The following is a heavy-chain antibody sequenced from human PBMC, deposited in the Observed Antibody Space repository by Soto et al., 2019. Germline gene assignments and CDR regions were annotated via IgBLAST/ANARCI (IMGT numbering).Heavy chain of an antibody. CDR3: GKSPAPSPPQGMDV. Sequence: EVQLLESGGGLVQPGGSLRLSCAASGFSFNNYAMSWVRQAPGKGLEWVSVISGSGSSTYYADSVKGRFTISRDNSKNALYLQMNSMRAEDTALYYCGKSPAPSPPQGMDVWGQGTTVTVSS. CDR2: ISGSGSST. CDR1: GFSFNNYA. J-gene: IGHJ6*02. V-gene: IGHV3-23*01.